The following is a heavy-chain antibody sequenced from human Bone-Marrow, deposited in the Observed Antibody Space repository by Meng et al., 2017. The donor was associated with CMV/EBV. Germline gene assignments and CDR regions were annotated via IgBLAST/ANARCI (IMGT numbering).Heavy chain of an antibody. V-gene: IGHV3-21*01. CDR1: GFTFSSYS. CDR2: ISSSSSYI. J-gene: IGHJ4*02. D-gene: IGHD2-2*02. Sequence: GALKISCAASGFTFSSYSMNWVRQAPGKGLEWVSSISSSSSYIYYADSVKGRFTISRDNAKNSLYLQMNSLRAEDTAVYYCARALGYCSSTSCYTFDYWGQGTLVTVSS. CDR3: ARALGYCSSTSCYTFDY.